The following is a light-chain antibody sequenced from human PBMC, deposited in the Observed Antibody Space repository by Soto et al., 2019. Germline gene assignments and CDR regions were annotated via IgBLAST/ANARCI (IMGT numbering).Light chain of an antibody. CDR2: GAS. Sequence: AIRMTQAPSSLSASVGDRVTSTCRASQGIRNDLDWYQQKPGKVPKLLIYGASNLQRGVPSRFSGSGSGTIFTLTISSLQPEDFGTYYCLQDFNYPWSFGQGTKVDSK. V-gene: IGKV1-6*01. CDR3: LQDFNYPWS. J-gene: IGKJ1*01. CDR1: QGIRND.